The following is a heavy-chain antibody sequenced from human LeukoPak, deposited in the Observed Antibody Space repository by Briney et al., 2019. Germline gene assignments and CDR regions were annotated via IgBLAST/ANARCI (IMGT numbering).Heavy chain of an antibody. CDR1: GYTFTSYY. V-gene: IGHV1-46*01. J-gene: IGHJ4*02. CDR2: INPSSCST. Sequence: ASVKVSCKGSGYTFTSYYMHWVRQAPGQGLEWMGIINPSSCSTSYAQKFQGRVTMTRDTSTSTVYMELSSLRSEDTAMYYCQAAGTSSFDEWGEGTLVTVSS. D-gene: IGHD6-13*01. CDR3: QAAGTSSFDE.